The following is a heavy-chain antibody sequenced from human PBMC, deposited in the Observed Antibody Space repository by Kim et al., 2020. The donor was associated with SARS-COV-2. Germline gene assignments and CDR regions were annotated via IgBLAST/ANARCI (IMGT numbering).Heavy chain of an antibody. Sequence: SGTLSLTCTVSGGSISSSSYYWGWIRQPPGKGLEWIGSIYYSGSTYYNPSLKSRVTISVDTSKNQFSLKLSSVTAADTAVYYCARHSITGGYYDIFDYWGQGTLVTVSS. J-gene: IGHJ4*02. D-gene: IGHD3-22*01. V-gene: IGHV4-39*01. CDR2: IYYSGST. CDR1: GGSISSSSYY. CDR3: ARHSITGGYYDIFDY.